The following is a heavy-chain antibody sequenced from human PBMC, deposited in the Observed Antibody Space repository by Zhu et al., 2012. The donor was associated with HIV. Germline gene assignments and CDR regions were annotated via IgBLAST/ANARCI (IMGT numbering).Heavy chain of an antibody. J-gene: IGHJ4*02. CDR2: IYHSGST. Sequence: QVQLQESGPGLVKPSETLSLTCTVSGYSISSGYYWGWIRQPSGKGLEWIGSIYHSGSTYYNPSLKSRVTISVDTSKNQFSLKLSSVTAADTAVYYCARDTYYYGSGSDFDYWGQGTLVTVSS. CDR3: ARDTYYYGSGSDFDY. D-gene: IGHD3-10*01. CDR1: GYSISSGYY. V-gene: IGHV4-38-2*02.